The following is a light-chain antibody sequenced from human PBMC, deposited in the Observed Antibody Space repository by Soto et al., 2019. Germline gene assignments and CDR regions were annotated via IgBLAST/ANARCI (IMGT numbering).Light chain of an antibody. CDR3: CSYAGNKTVV. J-gene: IGLJ3*02. V-gene: IGLV2-8*01. CDR2: DVS. CDR1: SSDVGAYIF. Sequence: QSALTQPPSASGSPGQSVTISCTGTSSDVGAYIFVSWYQQHPGKAPKLMVYDVSRRPSGVPDRFSGSKSGNTASLTISGLQAEDEAVYYCCSYAGNKTVVFGGGTKLTVL.